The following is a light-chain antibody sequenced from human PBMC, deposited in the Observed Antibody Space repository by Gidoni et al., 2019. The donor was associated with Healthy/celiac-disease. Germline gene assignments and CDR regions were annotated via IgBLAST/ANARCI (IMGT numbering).Light chain of an antibody. Sequence: EIVLTPSPGTLCLSPGERATLSCRASQSVSSSYLAWYQQKPGQAPRLLIYGASSRATGIPDRFSGSGSGTDFTLTISRLEPEDFAVYYCQQYGSSFTFGPGTKVDIK. CDR1: QSVSSSY. V-gene: IGKV3-20*01. CDR3: QQYGSSFT. CDR2: GAS. J-gene: IGKJ3*01.